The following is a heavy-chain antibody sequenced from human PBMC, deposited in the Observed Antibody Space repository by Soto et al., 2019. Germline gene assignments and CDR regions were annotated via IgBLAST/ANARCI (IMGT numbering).Heavy chain of an antibody. Sequence: QVQLVESGGGVVQPGGSLRLSCTTSGFTFNTYGMHWVRQAPGKGLEGVAIMWYDGSNKYYEDSVKGRFTISRDNSTNTLYLQMNSLRAEDTALYYCARSDCTGAYCYSWPFNYGVDVWGQGTRVTVSS. CDR3: ARSDCTGAYCYSWPFNYGVDV. CDR1: GFTFNTYG. V-gene: IGHV3-33*08. J-gene: IGHJ6*02. D-gene: IGHD2-21*02. CDR2: MWYDGSNK.